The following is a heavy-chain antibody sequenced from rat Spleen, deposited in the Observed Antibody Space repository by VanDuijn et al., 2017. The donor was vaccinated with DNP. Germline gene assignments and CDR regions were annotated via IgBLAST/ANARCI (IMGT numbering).Heavy chain of an antibody. D-gene: IGHD1-12*02. V-gene: IGHV5-31*01. Sequence: EVQLVESGGDLVQPGRSLKLSCLVSGFTFNNYWMTWIRQVPGKGLEWVASIISRGGNTYYPESVRGRFTISRDNAKNTLYLQMNSLRSEDTATYYCARSIYYYDGSYSYVGWYFDFWGPGTMVTVSS. CDR3: ARSIYYYDGSYSYVGWYFDF. J-gene: IGHJ1*01. CDR2: IISRGGNT. CDR1: GFTFNNYW.